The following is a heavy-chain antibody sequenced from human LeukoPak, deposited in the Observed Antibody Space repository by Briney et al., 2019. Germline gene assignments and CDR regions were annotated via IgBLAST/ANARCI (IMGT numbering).Heavy chain of an antibody. D-gene: IGHD2-2*01. V-gene: IGHV3-7*01. CDR1: GFTFSSYW. J-gene: IGHJ6*03. CDR3: ARRGGDCSSTSCYAQRGHYYYYYMDV. Sequence: GGSLRLSCAASGFTFSSYWMSWVRQAPGKGLEWVANIKQDGSEKYYVDSVKGRFTISRDNAKNSLYPQMNSLRAEDTAVYYCARRGGDCSSTSCYAQRGHYYYYYMDVWGKGTTVTVSS. CDR2: IKQDGSEK.